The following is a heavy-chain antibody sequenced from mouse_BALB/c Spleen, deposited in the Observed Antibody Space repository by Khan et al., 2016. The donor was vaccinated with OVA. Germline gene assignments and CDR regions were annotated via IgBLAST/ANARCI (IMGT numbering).Heavy chain of an antibody. CDR3: VREGAYYRSDGGFAY. CDR2: IIPSTDYT. V-gene: IGHV1-4*01. D-gene: IGHD2-14*01. Sequence: VQLQQSGAELARPGASVKMSCKASGYTFTTYTIHWVKQRPGPGLEWLGYIIPSTDYTNYNQKFKDRAPLPANTSSSTAYMQLSSLTSEDSAVYEWVREGAYYRSDGGFAYWGQGTLVTVSA. CDR1: GYTFTTYT. J-gene: IGHJ3*01.